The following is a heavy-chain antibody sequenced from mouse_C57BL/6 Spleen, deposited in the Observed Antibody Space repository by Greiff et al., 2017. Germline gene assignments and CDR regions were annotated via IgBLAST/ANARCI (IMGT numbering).Heavy chain of an antibody. V-gene: IGHV1-39*01. CDR1: GYTFTNYY. D-gene: IGHD2-4*01. J-gene: IGHJ3*01. CDR2: INPNYGTT. Sequence: EVQLQQPGPELVKPGASVKISCKASGYTFTNYYMNWVKQSHGKSLEWIGVINPNYGTTRYNQKFKGKATLTVDKSSSTAYMQLNSLTSEDSAVYYCASDYLFAYWGQGTLVTVSA. CDR3: ASDYLFAY.